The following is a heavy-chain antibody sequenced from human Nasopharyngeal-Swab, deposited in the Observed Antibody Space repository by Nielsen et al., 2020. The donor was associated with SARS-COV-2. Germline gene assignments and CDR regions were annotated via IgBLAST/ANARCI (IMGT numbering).Heavy chain of an antibody. Sequence: SATLSLTCTVSGGSILSSTYYWGWIRQPPGKGLEWIGRIYYSGPTYYNPPLKNRLTMSVDVSKNQFSLKLYSVTAADTAVYHCASSGWLNPFDNWGPGTLVTVSS. V-gene: IGHV4-39*01. CDR2: IYYSGPT. CDR1: GGSILSSTYY. J-gene: IGHJ4*02. CDR3: ASSGWLNPFDN. D-gene: IGHD5-24*01.